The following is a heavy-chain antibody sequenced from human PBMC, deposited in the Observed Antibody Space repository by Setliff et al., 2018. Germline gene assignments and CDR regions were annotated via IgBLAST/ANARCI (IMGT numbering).Heavy chain of an antibody. CDR1: GASISRTSYY. D-gene: IGHD3-22*01. V-gene: IGHV4-39*02. J-gene: IGHJ3*01. Sequence: SETLSLTCNVSGASISRTSYYWGWIRQSPGKGVGWIASVSFSGSTYYNSALKSRATIFAHKSQTHFSLRLTSATAADTAVYYCASPRLSYYDNGAFPSDAFDLWGQGTMVTVSS. CDR3: ASPRLSYYDNGAFPSDAFDL. CDR2: VSFSGST.